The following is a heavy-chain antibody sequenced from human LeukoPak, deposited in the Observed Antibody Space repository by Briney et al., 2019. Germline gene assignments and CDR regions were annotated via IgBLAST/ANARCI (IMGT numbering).Heavy chain of an antibody. CDR3: ARDGPYYGYFDY. V-gene: IGHV4-4*09. D-gene: IGHD4-17*01. Sequence: SKTLSLTCTASGCSISSYYRSWIRQPPGKGLEWIGYIYTSGSTNYNPSLKSRVTISVDTSKNQFSLKLSSVTAADTAVYYCARDGPYYGYFDYWGEGTLVTVSS. CDR1: GCSISSYY. J-gene: IGHJ4*02. CDR2: IYTSGST.